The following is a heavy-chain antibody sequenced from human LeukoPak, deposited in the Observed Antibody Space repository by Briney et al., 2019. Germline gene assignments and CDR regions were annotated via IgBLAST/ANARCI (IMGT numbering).Heavy chain of an antibody. Sequence: PGGSLRLSCAASGFTFSSYAMSWVRQAPGKGLEWVSAISGSGGSTYYADSVKGRFTISRDNSKNTLYLQMNSLRAEDTAVYYCAKGAHYDFWSGYYSYFDYWGQGTLVTVSS. J-gene: IGHJ4*02. CDR2: ISGSGGST. V-gene: IGHV3-23*01. CDR3: AKGAHYDFWSGYYSYFDY. CDR1: GFTFSSYA. D-gene: IGHD3-3*01.